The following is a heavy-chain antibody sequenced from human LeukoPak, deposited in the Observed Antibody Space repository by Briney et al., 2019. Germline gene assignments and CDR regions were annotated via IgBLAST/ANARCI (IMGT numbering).Heavy chain of an antibody. J-gene: IGHJ5*02. Sequence: PSETLSLTCAVYGGSFSGYYWSWIRQPPGKGLEWIGEINHSGSTNYNPSLKSRVTIPVDTSKNQFSLKLRSVTAADTAVYHCARYSNYVSYNWFDPWGQGTLVTVSS. CDR3: ARYSNYVSYNWFDP. CDR1: GGSFSGYY. CDR2: INHSGST. V-gene: IGHV4-34*01. D-gene: IGHD4-11*01.